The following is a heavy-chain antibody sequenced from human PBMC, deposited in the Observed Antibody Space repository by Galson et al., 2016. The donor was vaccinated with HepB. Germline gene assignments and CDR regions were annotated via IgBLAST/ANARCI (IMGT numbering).Heavy chain of an antibody. V-gene: IGHV4-59*01. CDR1: GGSISNNY. CDR2: IYYGGT. J-gene: IGHJ5*02. CDR3: AKDSTRFDP. Sequence: ETLSLTCTVSGGSISNNYWSWIRQPPGKGLEWIGNIYYGGTNYNPSLESRVTISVDTTKNHVSLKLTSVTAAVTAVYYCAKDSTRFDPWGQGTLVTVSS.